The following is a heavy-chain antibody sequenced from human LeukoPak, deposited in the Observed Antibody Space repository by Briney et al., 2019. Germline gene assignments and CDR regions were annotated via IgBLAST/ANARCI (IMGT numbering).Heavy chain of an antibody. CDR2: INPNSGVT. J-gene: IGHJ5*02. Sequence: ASVKVSCKASGYTFTGHYIYWVRQAPGQGVEWMGWINPNSGVTNYAQNFQGRVTMTRDTSISTAYMELNGLLSDDTAVYYCARGTDCSGGRCYTSWFDPWGQGTLVTVSS. CDR1: GYTFTGHY. V-gene: IGHV1-2*02. CDR3: ARGTDCSGGRCYTSWFDP. D-gene: IGHD2-15*01.